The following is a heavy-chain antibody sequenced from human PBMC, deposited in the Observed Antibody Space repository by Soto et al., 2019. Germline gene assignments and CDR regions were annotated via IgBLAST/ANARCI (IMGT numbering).Heavy chain of an antibody. Sequence: EVQLVESGGGLVQPGESLRLSCAASGFTFSSYWMHWVRQAPGKGLVWVSRINSDGSSTSYAGSVKGRFTISRDNAKNTLYLQMNSLSAEDTDVYYCVRTSLVVAAATREDYWGQGTPVTVSS. CDR2: INSDGSST. J-gene: IGHJ4*02. D-gene: IGHD2-15*01. CDR1: GFTFSSYW. V-gene: IGHV3-74*01. CDR3: VRTSLVVAAATREDY.